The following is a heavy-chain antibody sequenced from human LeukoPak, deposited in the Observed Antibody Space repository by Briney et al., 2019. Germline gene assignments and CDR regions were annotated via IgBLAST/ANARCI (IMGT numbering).Heavy chain of an antibody. D-gene: IGHD3-10*01. Sequence: GGSLRLSCAASGFIFSPYNMNWVRQAPGKGLEWVSFISSGSTTMYYADSVKGRFTISRDNAKNLLYLQMNSLRAEDTAVYYCARDMDPYYFDYWGQGTLVTVSS. CDR2: ISSGSTTM. J-gene: IGHJ4*02. CDR1: GFIFSPYN. V-gene: IGHV3-48*01. CDR3: ARDMDPYYFDY.